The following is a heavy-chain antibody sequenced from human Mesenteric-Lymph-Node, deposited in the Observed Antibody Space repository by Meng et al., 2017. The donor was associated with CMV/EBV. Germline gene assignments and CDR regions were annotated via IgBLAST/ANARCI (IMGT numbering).Heavy chain of an antibody. CDR2: IYWDDDE. CDR3: AHSSGIAAAGPFYFDY. D-gene: IGHD6-13*01. CDR1: GFSLSTSGVG. V-gene: IGHV2-5*02. Sequence: QITLKEAGSTLVNPTQTLTLTSPFSGFSLSTSGVGVGWIRQPPGKALEWLALIYWDDDERYSPSLKSRLTITKDTSKNQGVLTMTNMDPVDTATYYCAHSSGIAAAGPFYFDYWGQGTLVTVSS. J-gene: IGHJ4*02.